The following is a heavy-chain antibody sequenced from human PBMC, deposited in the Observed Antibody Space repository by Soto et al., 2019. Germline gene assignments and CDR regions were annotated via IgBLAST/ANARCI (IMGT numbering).Heavy chain of an antibody. V-gene: IGHV1-8*01. CDR2: MNPNSGNT. Sequence: ASVKVSCKASGYTFTSCDINWVRQANGQGLEWMGWMNPNSGNTGYAQKFQGRVTMTRNTSISTAYMELSSLRSEDTAVYYCARFYVDYVWGQGAAGAFDIWGQGTMVTVSS. CDR1: GYTFTSCD. J-gene: IGHJ3*02. D-gene: IGHD3-16*01. CDR3: ARFYVDYVWGQGAAGAFDI.